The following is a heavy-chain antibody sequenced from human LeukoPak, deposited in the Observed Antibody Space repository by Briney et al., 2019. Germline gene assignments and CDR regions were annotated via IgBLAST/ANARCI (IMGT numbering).Heavy chain of an antibody. J-gene: IGHJ4*02. V-gene: IGHV3-23*01. Sequence: PGGSLRPSCAASGFTFSGYAMSWVRQAPGKGLEWVSAISGSGSNTYYADSVKGRFTISRDNSRNTLYLQMNSLGAEDSAVYYCAKDQSGYYRPFDYWGQGTLVTVSS. D-gene: IGHD3-22*01. CDR1: GFTFSGYA. CDR2: ISGSGSNT. CDR3: AKDQSGYYRPFDY.